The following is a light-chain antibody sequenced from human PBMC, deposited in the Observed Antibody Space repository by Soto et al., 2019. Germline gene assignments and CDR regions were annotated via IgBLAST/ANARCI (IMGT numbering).Light chain of an antibody. J-gene: IGKJ1*01. CDR3: QQYGSLPWT. Sequence: IVFTQSPDTLSLSPGGRATRSCRASQSVSSNYLAWYQQIPGQAPRPLIYGASSRVPGIPDRFSGSGSGTDFTLTISRLEPEDFAVYYCQQYGSLPWTFGQGTKVDIK. CDR1: QSVSSNY. V-gene: IGKV3-20*01. CDR2: GAS.